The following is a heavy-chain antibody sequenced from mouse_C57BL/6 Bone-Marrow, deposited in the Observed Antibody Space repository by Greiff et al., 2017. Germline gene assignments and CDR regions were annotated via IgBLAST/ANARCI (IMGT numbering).Heavy chain of an antibody. CDR1: GYTFTSYG. V-gene: IGHV1-81*01. CDR2: IYPRSGNT. J-gene: IGHJ4*01. Sequence: VQLQQSGAELARPGASVKLSCKASGYTFTSYGISWVKQRTGQGLEWIGEIYPRSGNTYYNEKFKGKATLTADKSSSTAYIELRSLTSEDTAVYFCARQRCMDYWGQGTLVTVSS. CDR3: ARQRCMDY.